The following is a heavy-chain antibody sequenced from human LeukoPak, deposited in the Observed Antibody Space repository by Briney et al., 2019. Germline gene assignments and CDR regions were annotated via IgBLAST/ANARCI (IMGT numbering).Heavy chain of an antibody. CDR3: ARGTGGY. CDR2: ISHSGST. CDR1: GGSFSDYY. V-gene: IGHV4-34*01. Sequence: SETLSLTCAVYGGSFSDYYWNWIRQPPGKGLEWIGKISHSGSTNYNPSLKSRVTISIDTSKNQFSLKLRSVTAADTAVYYCARGTGGYWGQGTLVTVSS. D-gene: IGHD1-14*01. J-gene: IGHJ4*02.